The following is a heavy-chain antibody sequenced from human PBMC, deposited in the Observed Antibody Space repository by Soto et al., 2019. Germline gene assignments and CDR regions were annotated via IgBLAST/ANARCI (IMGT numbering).Heavy chain of an antibody. CDR1: GGTFTIYA. D-gene: IGHD3-22*01. V-gene: IGHV1-3*01. CDR3: AKDYHDSSGYYPPALLFDY. J-gene: IGHJ4*02. CDR2: INAGNGNT. Sequence: ASVKVSCKASGGTFTIYAMHWVLQAPGQRLEWMGWINAGNGNTKYSQKFQGRVTITRDTSASTAYMELSSLRSEDTAVYYCAKDYHDSSGYYPPALLFDYWGQGTLVTVS.